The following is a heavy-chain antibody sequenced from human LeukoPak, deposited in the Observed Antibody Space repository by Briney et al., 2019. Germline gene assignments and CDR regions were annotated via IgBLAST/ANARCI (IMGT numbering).Heavy chain of an antibody. J-gene: IGHJ4*02. Sequence: GGSLRLSCAASGFTFSSDWMNWVRQAPGKGLEWVANIKQDGSEKYYVDSVKGRFTISRDNAKNSLYPQMNSLRAEDTAVYYCARDPDMVRGVNFDYWGQGTLVTVSS. D-gene: IGHD3-10*01. CDR2: IKQDGSEK. CDR1: GFTFSSDW. V-gene: IGHV3-7*03. CDR3: ARDPDMVRGVNFDY.